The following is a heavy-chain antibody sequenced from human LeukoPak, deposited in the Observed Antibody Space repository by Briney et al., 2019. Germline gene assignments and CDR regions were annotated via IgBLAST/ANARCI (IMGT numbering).Heavy chain of an antibody. CDR1: GFTFRSYA. CDR2: ISYDGSNK. D-gene: IGHD3-9*01. V-gene: IGHV3-30-3*01. CDR3: ARSEYYDILTGYFDY. J-gene: IGHJ4*02. Sequence: PGGSPRLSCEASGFTFRSYAMTWVRQAPGKGLEWVAVISYDGSNKYYADSVKGRFTISRDNSKNTLYLQMNSLRAEDTAVYYCARSEYYDILTGYFDYWGQGTLVTVSS.